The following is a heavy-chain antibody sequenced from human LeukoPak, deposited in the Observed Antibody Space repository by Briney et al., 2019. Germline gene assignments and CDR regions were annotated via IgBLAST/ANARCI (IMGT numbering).Heavy chain of an antibody. J-gene: IGHJ4*02. CDR3: ASWCVGDSCYPKDY. CDR1: GGSISSYY. D-gene: IGHD2-15*01. Sequence: SETLFLTCTVSGGSISSYYWSWIRQPPGKGLEWIGYIYYSGSTNYNPSLKSRVTISVDTSKNQFSLKLSSVTAADTAVYYCASWCVGDSCYPKDYWGQGTLVTVSS. CDR2: IYYSGST. V-gene: IGHV4-59*12.